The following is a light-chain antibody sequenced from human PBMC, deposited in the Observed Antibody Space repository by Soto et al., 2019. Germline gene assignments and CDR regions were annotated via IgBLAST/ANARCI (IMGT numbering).Light chain of an antibody. CDR1: SSNIGNNY. CDR3: GTWDSSLSAGGV. V-gene: IGLV1-51*02. J-gene: IGLJ1*01. Sequence: QSVLAPRPSGSAAPGQKVTISCSGSSSNIGNNYVSWYQQLPGTAPKLLIYENNKRPSGIPDRFSGSKSGTSATLGITGLQTGDEADYYCGTWDSSLSAGGVFGTGTKVTVL. CDR2: ENN.